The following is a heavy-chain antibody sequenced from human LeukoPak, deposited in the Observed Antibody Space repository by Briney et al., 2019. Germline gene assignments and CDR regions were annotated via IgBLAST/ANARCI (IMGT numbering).Heavy chain of an antibody. V-gene: IGHV1-69*02. CDR1: GGTFSNYT. J-gene: IGHJ3*02. CDR3: ARALPGRITMIVVGGGAFDI. D-gene: IGHD3-22*01. Sequence: ASVKVSCKASGGTFSNYTISWVRQAPGQGLEWMGRIIPIVGIANYAQKFQGRVTITADKSTSTAYMELSSLRSEDTAVYYCARALPGRITMIVVGGGAFDIWGQGTMVTVSS. CDR2: IIPIVGIA.